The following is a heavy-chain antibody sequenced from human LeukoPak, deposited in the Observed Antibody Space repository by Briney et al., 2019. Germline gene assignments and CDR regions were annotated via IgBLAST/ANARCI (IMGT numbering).Heavy chain of an antibody. CDR3: ARLRLSGYCSGTSCFNYYYYGMDV. D-gene: IGHD2-2*01. V-gene: IGHV4-39*01. CDR1: GGSMSSSSYY. Sequence: SETLSLTCTVSGGSMSSSSYYWGWIRQPPGKGLEWIGSIYYSGSTYYNPSLKSRVTISVDTSKNQFSLRLISLTAADTAVYYCARLRLSGYCSGTSCFNYYYYGMDVWGQGTTVTVSS. J-gene: IGHJ6*02. CDR2: IYYSGST.